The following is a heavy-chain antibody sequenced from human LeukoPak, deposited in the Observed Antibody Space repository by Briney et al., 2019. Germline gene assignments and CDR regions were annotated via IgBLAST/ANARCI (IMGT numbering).Heavy chain of an antibody. D-gene: IGHD3-16*02. V-gene: IGHV3-15*01. CDR2: IKSKTDGGTT. Sequence: GGSLRLSCAASGLTFSNAWMSWVRQAPGKGLEWVGRIKSKTDGGTTDYAAPVKGRFTISRDDSKNTLYLQMNSLKTEDTAVYYCATDYDYVWGSYSYTRGDYWGQGTLVTVSS. CDR3: ATDYDYVWGSYSYTRGDY. CDR1: GLTFSNAW. J-gene: IGHJ4*02.